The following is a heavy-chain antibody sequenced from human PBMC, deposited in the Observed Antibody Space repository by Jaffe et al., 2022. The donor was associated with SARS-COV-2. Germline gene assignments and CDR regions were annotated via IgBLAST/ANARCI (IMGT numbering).Heavy chain of an antibody. D-gene: IGHD2-8*01. V-gene: IGHV3-30*03. Sequence: QVQLVESGGGVVQPGRSLRLSCAASGFSFSVYGMHWVRQAPGKGLEWVALITYNGNNQYYADSVKGRFTVSRDNSKNMVFLQLSSLGAEDTALYYCAIRGSCANGVCHSYHFDVWGQGTRVTVSS. CDR2: ITYNGNNQ. CDR3: AIRGSCANGVCHSYHFDV. CDR1: GFSFSVYG. J-gene: IGHJ4*02.